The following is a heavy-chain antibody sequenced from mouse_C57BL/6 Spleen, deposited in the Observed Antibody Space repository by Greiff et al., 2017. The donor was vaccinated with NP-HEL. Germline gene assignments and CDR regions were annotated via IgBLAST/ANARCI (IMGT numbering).Heavy chain of an antibody. Sequence: QVQLQQPGAELVKPGASVKMSCKASGYTFTSYWITWVKQRPGQGLEWIGDIYPGSGSTNYNEKFKSKATLTVDTSSSTAYMQLSSLTSEDSAVYYGARWGITTVVATPYWYFDVWGTGTTVTVSS. J-gene: IGHJ1*03. D-gene: IGHD1-1*01. CDR3: ARWGITTVVATPYWYFDV. CDR2: IYPGSGST. V-gene: IGHV1-55*01. CDR1: GYTFTSYW.